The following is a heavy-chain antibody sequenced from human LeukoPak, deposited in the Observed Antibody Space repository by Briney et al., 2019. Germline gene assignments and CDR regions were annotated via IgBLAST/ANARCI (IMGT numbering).Heavy chain of an antibody. V-gene: IGHV4-34*01. D-gene: IGHD6-13*01. CDR1: GGSFSGYY. CDR2: INHSGST. J-gene: IGHJ3*02. CDR3: TRDGSSSWYDAFDI. Sequence: SETLSLTCAVYGGSFSGYYWSWIRQPPGKGLEWIGEINHSGSTNYNPSLKSRVTISVDTSKNQFSLKLSSVAAADTAVYYCTRDGSSSWYDAFDIWGQGTMVTVSS.